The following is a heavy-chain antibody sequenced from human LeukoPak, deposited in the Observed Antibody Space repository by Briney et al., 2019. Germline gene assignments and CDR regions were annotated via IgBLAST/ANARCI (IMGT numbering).Heavy chain of an antibody. D-gene: IGHD5-24*01. CDR3: ARRAYNSVDY. CDR1: GYSFSNYW. J-gene: IGHJ4*02. Sequence: GESLKISCKASGYSFSNYWIAWVRQMPGKGLEWMGIIYPGGSDTKYSPSFQGQVTFSADKSISTAYLQWSSLKASDTAMYYCARRAYNSVDYWGQGTLVTVSS. V-gene: IGHV5-51*01. CDR2: IYPGGSDT.